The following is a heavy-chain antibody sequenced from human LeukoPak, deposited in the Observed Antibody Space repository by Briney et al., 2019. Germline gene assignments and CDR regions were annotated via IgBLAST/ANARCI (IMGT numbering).Heavy chain of an antibody. Sequence: SETLSLTCTVSGGSISSYYWSWIRQPPGKGLEWIGYIYYSGSTNYNPSLKSRVTISVDTSKNQFSLKLSSVTAADAAVYYCASLKMVQGVISYYYYYMDVWGKGTTATVSS. CDR2: IYYSGST. CDR1: GGSISSYY. CDR3: ASLKMVQGVISYYYYYMDV. D-gene: IGHD3-10*01. V-gene: IGHV4-59*01. J-gene: IGHJ6*03.